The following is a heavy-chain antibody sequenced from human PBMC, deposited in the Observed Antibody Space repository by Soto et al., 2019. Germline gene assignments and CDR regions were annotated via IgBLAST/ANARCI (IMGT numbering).Heavy chain of an antibody. D-gene: IGHD1-26*01. J-gene: IGHJ5*02. V-gene: IGHV3-21*02. CDR3: TRDQGGSYDSWFDP. CDR2: ISSGSDFI. CDR1: FSMYS. Sequence: EVQVVESGGGLVKPGGSLRLSCNFSFSMYSMDWVRQAPGKGLEWVASISSGSDFIKYADSVKGRFTISRDNTKNSVSLQMSSLRVEDTAIYYCTRDQGGSYDSWFDPWGRGTLVTVSS.